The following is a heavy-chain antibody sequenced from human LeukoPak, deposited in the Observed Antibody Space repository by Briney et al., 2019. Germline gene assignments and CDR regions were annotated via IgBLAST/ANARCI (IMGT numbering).Heavy chain of an antibody. CDR1: GFTFSSYA. Sequence: PGGSLRLSCAASGFTFSSYAMSWVRQAPGKGLEWVSAISGNGGSTYYADSVKGRFTISRDNSKNTPYLQMNSLRAGDTAVYYCAKDLRGNGYYMDVWGNGTTVTVSS. D-gene: IGHD2-8*01. CDR3: AKDLRGNGYYMDV. CDR2: ISGNGGST. V-gene: IGHV3-23*01. J-gene: IGHJ6*03.